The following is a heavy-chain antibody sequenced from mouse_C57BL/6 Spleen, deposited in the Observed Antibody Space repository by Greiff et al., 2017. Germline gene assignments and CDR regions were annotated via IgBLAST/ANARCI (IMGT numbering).Heavy chain of an antibody. CDR2: ISYDGSN. Sequence: DVQLQESGPGLVKPSQSLSLTCSVTGYSITSGYYWNWIRQFPGNKLEWMGYISYDGSNNYNPSLKNRISITRDTSKNQFFLKLNSVTTEDTATYYCATGGTGTPWYFDVWGTGTTVTVSS. CDR3: ATGGTGTPWYFDV. V-gene: IGHV3-6*01. J-gene: IGHJ1*03. CDR1: GYSITSGYY. D-gene: IGHD4-1*01.